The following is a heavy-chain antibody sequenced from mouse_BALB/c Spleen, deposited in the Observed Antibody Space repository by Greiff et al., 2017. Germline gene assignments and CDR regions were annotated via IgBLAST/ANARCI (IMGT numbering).Heavy chain of an antibody. CDR2: IWAGGST. J-gene: IGHJ3*01. D-gene: IGHD2-1*01. Sequence: VKLMESGPGLVAPSQSLSITCTVSGFSLTSYGVHWVRQPPGKGLEWLGVIWAGGSTNYNSALMSRLSISKDNSKSQVFLKMNSLQTDDTAMYYCASYGNGAWFAYWGQGTLVTVSA. CDR1: GFSLTSYG. V-gene: IGHV2-9*02. CDR3: ASYGNGAWFAY.